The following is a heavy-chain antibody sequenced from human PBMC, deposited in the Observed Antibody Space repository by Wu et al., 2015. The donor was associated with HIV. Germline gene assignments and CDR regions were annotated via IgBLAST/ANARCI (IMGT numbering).Heavy chain of an antibody. Sequence: QVQLVQSGAEVKKSGSSVKVSCKASGGIFSSYAISWVRQAPGQGLEWMGAIKPTLGTPNYAQKVKGRITITTDEYTNTAYMEMTNLRFEDTAVYFCARDGGFGARASYHYGLDVWGQGTTVTVFS. J-gene: IGHJ6*02. CDR2: IKPTLGTP. V-gene: IGHV1-69*01. D-gene: IGHD3-10*01. CDR1: GGIFSSYA. CDR3: ARDGGFGARASYHYGLDV.